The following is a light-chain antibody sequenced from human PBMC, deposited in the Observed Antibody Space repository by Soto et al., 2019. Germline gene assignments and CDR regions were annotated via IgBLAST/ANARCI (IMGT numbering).Light chain of an antibody. V-gene: IGKV3-20*01. J-gene: IGKJ1*01. CDR1: QSVSSSY. CDR3: QQYGSSPKT. CDR2: GTS. Sequence: TLSCRASQSVSSSYLAWYQQKPGQAPRLLIYGTSSRATGIPDRFSGSGSGTDFTLTISRLEPEDFAVYYCQQYGSSPKTFGQGTKVDIK.